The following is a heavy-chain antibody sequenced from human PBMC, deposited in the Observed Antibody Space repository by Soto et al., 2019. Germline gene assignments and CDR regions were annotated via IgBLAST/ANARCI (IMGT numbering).Heavy chain of an antibody. J-gene: IGHJ5*02. CDR2: INPRSGDT. D-gene: IGHD1-26*01. CDR1: GYTFIGYY. V-gene: IGHV1-2*06. Sequence: GASVKVSCKASGYTFIGYYIPWVRQAPGQGLEWMGRINPRSGDTTYAQEFQGRLTMTRDTSISTAYMELSSLRSDDTAVYYCGRDGVGATPLGWFDPWGQGSLVTVSS. CDR3: GRDGVGATPLGWFDP.